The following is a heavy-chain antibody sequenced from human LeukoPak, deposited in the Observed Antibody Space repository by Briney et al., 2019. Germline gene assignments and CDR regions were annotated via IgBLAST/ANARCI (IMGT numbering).Heavy chain of an antibody. CDR1: GGSVSSGSYY. J-gene: IGHJ4*02. V-gene: IGHV4-61*01. CDR2: IYYSGST. CDR3: AREGGATFDY. D-gene: IGHD1-26*01. Sequence: SETLPLTCTVSGGSVSSGSYYWSWIRQPPGKGLEWIGYIYYSGSTNYNPSLKSRVTISVDTSKNQFSLKLSSVTAADTAVYYCAREGGATFDYWGQGTLVTVSS.